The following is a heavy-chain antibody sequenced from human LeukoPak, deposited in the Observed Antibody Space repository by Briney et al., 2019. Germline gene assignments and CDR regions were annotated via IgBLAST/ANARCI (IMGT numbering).Heavy chain of an antibody. CDR1: GFTFSSYA. D-gene: IGHD1-26*01. CDR3: ANRGVGSGSYPTYYFDY. CDR2: ISGSGGST. Sequence: GGSLRLSCAASGFTFSSYAMSWVRQAPGKGLEWVSAISGSGGSTYYADSVKGRFTISRDNSKNTLYLQMNSLRAEDTAVYYCANRGVGSGSYPTYYFDYWGQGTLVTVSS. J-gene: IGHJ4*02. V-gene: IGHV3-23*01.